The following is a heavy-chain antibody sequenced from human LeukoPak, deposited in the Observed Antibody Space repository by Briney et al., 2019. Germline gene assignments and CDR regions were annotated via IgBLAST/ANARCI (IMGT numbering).Heavy chain of an antibody. CDR3: TRGRYGGSYSAFDI. D-gene: IGHD1-26*01. CDR2: INQSGTT. J-gene: IGHJ3*02. V-gene: IGHV4-34*01. CDR1: ADSFSGHF. Sequence: KPSETLSLTCAVYADSFSGHFWSWIRQPPGKGLEWIGEINQSGTTNYNPSLMSRVTLSVDTSKNQFSLKLSSVTAADTAVYYCTRGRYGGSYSAFDIWGQGTVVTVSS.